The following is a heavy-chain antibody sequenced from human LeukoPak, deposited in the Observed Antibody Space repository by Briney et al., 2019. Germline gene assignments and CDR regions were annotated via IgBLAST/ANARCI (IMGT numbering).Heavy chain of an antibody. Sequence: GGSRNLSCEASGLTLSSFAISWFRKAPGKGLEWVSAISGSGGSTYYADSVKGRFTISRDNSKNTLYLQMNSLRAEDTAVYYCAKTISAVNWGQGTLVTVSS. J-gene: IGHJ4*02. CDR3: AKTISAVN. D-gene: IGHD3-10*01. V-gene: IGHV3-23*01. CDR2: ISGSGGST. CDR1: GLTLSSFA.